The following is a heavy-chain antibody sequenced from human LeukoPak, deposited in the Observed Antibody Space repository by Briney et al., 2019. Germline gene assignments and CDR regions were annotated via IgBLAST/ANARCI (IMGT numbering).Heavy chain of an antibody. CDR3: ARDRRDVRYFDWFLDY. V-gene: IGHV1-2*02. CDR1: GYTFTDHY. Sequence: ASVKVSCQALGYTFTDHYFHWLRQAPGQGIEWMGWIHPGRGDTNIAQKFQGRVSLTRDMSISTAYMELSRLTSDDTAVYYCARDRRDVRYFDWFLDYWGQGTLVTVSS. D-gene: IGHD3-9*01. CDR2: IHPGRGDT. J-gene: IGHJ4*02.